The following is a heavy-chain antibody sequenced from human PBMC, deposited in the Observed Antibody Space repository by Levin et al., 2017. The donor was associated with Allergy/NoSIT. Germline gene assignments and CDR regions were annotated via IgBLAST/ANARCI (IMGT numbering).Heavy chain of an antibody. CDR3: ERAYEIPGYPADY. Sequence: ASVKVSCKASGYTFTGNYMHWVRQAPGQGLEWMGWMNPNSGGTNYAQKFQGRVTMTRDTSISTAYMELSGLRSDDTALYYCERAYEIPGYPADYWGQGTLVTVSS. CDR1: GYTFTGNY. CDR2: MNPNSGGT. V-gene: IGHV1-2*02. D-gene: IGHD3-9*01. J-gene: IGHJ4*02.